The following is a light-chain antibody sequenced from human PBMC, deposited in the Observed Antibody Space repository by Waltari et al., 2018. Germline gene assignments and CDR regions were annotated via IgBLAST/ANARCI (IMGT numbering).Light chain of an antibody. Sequence: DVVMTQSPLSLPITPGQTASISCRSSQSLVHSNGNTYLSWYQQKPGQPPRLLIYQVSNRYSGVPDRFSGSGAGTDFTLKISRVEAEDVGVYYCGQGAHLPPYSFGQGTKVEIK. CDR2: QVS. V-gene: IGKV2-30*02. CDR1: QSLVHSNGNTY. CDR3: GQGAHLPPYS. J-gene: IGKJ2*03.